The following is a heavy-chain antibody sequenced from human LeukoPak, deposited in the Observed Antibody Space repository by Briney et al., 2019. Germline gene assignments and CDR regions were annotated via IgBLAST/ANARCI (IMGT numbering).Heavy chain of an antibody. D-gene: IGHD6-13*01. Sequence: GRSLRLSCAASGFTFSSYAMSWVRQAPGKGLEWVSGINDISTDRYYADSVRGRFSISRDNSKNTLYLQMNSLRAEDTAIYYCAKEVSSSWSHWGQGTLVTVFS. V-gene: IGHV3-23*01. CDR1: GFTFSSYA. CDR3: AKEVSSSWSH. CDR2: INDISTDR. J-gene: IGHJ4*02.